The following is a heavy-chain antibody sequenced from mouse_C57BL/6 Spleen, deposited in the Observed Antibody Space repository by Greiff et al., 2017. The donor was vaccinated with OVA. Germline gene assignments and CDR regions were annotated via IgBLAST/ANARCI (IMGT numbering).Heavy chain of an antibody. CDR2: IDPSDSYT. J-gene: IGHJ3*01. CDR3: AIYGNYEGFAY. V-gene: IGHV1-69*01. D-gene: IGHD2-1*01. CDR1: GYTFTSYW. Sequence: QVQLQQPGAELVMPGASVKLSCKASGYTFTSYWMHWVQQRPGQGLEWIGEIDPSDSYTNYNQKFKGKSTLTVDKSSSTAYMQLSSLTSEDSAVYYCAIYGNYEGFAYWGQGTLGTVSA.